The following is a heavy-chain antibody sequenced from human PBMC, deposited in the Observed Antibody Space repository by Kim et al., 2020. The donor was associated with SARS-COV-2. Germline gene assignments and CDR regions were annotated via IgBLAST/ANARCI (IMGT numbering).Heavy chain of an antibody. V-gene: IGHV4-4*07. J-gene: IGHJ5*02. Sequence: SLKSRVTRSVDTSKNQFSLKLSSVTAADTAVYYCARDRRLPRRNSNWFDPWGQGTLVTVSS. CDR3: ARDRRLPRRNSNWFDP.